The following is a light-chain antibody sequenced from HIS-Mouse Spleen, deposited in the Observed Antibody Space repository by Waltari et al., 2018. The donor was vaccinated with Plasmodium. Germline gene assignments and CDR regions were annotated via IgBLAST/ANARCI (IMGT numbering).Light chain of an antibody. CDR2: QDS. CDR1: KLGDKY. CDR3: QAWDSSTDYV. V-gene: IGLV3-1*01. Sequence: SYELTQPPSVSVSPGQTASITCSGDKLGDKYACWYQQKPGQSPWLVIYQDSKRPSGLPERFSGANAGNTATLTISGTQAMDEADYYCQAWDSSTDYVFGTGTKVTVL. J-gene: IGLJ1*01.